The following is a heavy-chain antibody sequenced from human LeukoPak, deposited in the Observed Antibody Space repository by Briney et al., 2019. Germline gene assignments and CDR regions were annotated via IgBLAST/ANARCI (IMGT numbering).Heavy chain of an antibody. J-gene: IGHJ4*02. CDR2: ILYDGSNK. V-gene: IGHV3-30*04. CDR3: ARMDQPGIAAAGPAVYFDY. CDR1: GFTFSSYA. Sequence: GGSLRLSCAASGFTFSSYAMHWVRQAPGKGLEWVAVILYDGSNKYYADSVKGRFIISRDNSKNTLYLQMNSLRAEDTAVYYCARMDQPGIAAAGPAVYFDYWGQGTLVTVSS. D-gene: IGHD6-13*01.